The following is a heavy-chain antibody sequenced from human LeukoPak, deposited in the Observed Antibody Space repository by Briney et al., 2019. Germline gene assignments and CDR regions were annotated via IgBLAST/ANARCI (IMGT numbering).Heavy chain of an antibody. CDR1: GYTFTGYY. CDR3: AREPGIAAAGRGVGWFDP. Sequence: GASVKVSCKASGYTFTGYYMHWVRQAPGQGLEWMGWMSPNSGNTGYAQKFQGRVTMTRNTSISTAYMELSSLRSEDTAVYYCAREPGIAAAGRGVGWFDPWGQGTLVTVSS. D-gene: IGHD6-13*01. V-gene: IGHV1-8*02. CDR2: MSPNSGNT. J-gene: IGHJ5*02.